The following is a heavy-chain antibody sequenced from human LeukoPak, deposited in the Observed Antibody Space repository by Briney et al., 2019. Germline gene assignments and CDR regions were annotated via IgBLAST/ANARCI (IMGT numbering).Heavy chain of an antibody. J-gene: IGHJ1*01. D-gene: IGHD5-24*01. CDR1: GFIFSHFS. V-gene: IGHV3-23*01. Sequence: GGSLRLSCTVSGFIFSHFSMRWVRQPAGKVLEWVSSITASGGSTYYTESVKGRLTISRDNSQNTLYLQMNSLRAGDTAVYYCTKPSHTRDSYNHWGQGTLVTVSS. CDR3: TKPSHTRDSYNH. CDR2: ITASGGST.